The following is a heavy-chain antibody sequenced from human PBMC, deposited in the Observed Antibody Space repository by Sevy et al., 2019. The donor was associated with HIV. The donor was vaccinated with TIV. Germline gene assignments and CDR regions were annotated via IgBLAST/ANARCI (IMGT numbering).Heavy chain of an antibody. CDR3: VRDGWNY. CDR2: FTSSGSYI. V-gene: IGHV3-21*05. D-gene: IGHD2-15*01. Sequence: GGSLRLSCAASGFTFSTSRMNWVRKAPGKGLEWVSFFTSSGSYIFYADSVKGRLTISRDNAKNSVFLQMNSLRDEDTAVYYCVRDGWNYWGQGTLVTVSS. J-gene: IGHJ4*02. CDR1: GFTFSTSR.